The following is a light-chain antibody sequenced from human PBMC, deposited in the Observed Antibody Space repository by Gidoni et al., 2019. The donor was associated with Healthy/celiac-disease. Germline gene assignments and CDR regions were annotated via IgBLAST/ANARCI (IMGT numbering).Light chain of an antibody. CDR1: QSSSSY. CDR3: QQSYSTPPT. J-gene: IGKJ4*01. V-gene: IGKV1-39*01. Sequence: DIQVTHSPSSLSASVGDRVTITGRASQSSSSYLNWYQQKPGKAPKLLIYAASSLPSGVPSRFSGSGSGTDFTLTISSLQPEDFATYYCQQSYSTPPTFGGGTKVEIK. CDR2: AAS.